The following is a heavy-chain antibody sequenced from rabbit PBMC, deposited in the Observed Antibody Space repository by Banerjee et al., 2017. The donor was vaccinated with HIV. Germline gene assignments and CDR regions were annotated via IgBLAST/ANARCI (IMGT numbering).Heavy chain of an antibody. CDR1: GFSFSSSYW. D-gene: IGHD6-1*01. J-gene: IGHJ4*01. V-gene: IGHV1S45*01. Sequence: QEQLVESGGGLVQPEGSLTLTCTASGFSFSSSYWICWVRQAPGKGLEWIACIGGGGAATYYASWAKGRFTISKTSSTTVTLQMTSLTAADTATYFCARTKDSIYDAIYLWGPGTLVTVS. CDR2: IGGGGAAT. CDR3: ARTKDSIYDAIYL.